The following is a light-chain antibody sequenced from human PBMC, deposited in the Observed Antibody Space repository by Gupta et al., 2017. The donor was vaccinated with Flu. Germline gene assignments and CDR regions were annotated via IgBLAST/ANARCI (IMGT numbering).Light chain of an antibody. CDR3: QHEHYSPET. CDR2: GAS. Sequence: PATLSVSPGERATLSCRASQSIGINLAWYQQKPGQAPRLLIYGASTRGTGIPARFSGSGSGTEFTLAINSLQSEDFAVYYCQHEHYSPETFGLGTKVEIK. CDR1: QSIGIN. J-gene: IGKJ1*01. V-gene: IGKV3-15*01.